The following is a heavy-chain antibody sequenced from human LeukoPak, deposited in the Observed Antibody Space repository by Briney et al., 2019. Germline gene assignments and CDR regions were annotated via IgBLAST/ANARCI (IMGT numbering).Heavy chain of an antibody. CDR3: ARGLSLGY. J-gene: IGHJ4*02. Sequence: ASVKVSCKASGGTFSSYAISWVRQAPGQGLEWMGGIIPIFGTANYAQKFQGRVTITRNTSISTAYMELSSLRSEDTAVYYCARGLSLGYWGQGTLVTVSS. V-gene: IGHV1-69*05. CDR2: IIPIFGTA. CDR1: GGTFSSYA.